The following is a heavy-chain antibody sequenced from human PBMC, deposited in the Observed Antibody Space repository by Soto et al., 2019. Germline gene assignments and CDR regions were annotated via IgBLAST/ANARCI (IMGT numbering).Heavy chain of an antibody. CDR1: GFTFSCYA. CDR3: AKESRVVAAADPCFDY. D-gene: IGHD6-13*01. J-gene: IGHJ4*02. V-gene: IGHV3-23*01. CDR2: ISGSGGST. Sequence: PGGSLRLSCAASGFTFSCYAMSWVRQDPGKGLEWVSAISGSGGSTYYADSVKGRFTISRDNSKNTLYLQMNSLRAEDTAVYYCAKESRVVAAADPCFDYWGQGALVTVSS.